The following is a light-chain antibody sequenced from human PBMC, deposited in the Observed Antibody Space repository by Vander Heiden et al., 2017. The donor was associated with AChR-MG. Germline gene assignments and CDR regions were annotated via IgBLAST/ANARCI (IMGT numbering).Light chain of an antibody. V-gene: IGLV2-14*01. J-gene: IGLJ3*02. Sequence: QSALTQPASVSVSPGQSITISCTGTSSDVGGYNYVSGYQQHPGKAPKLMIYDVSNRPSGVSNRFSGSKSGNTASLTISGLQAEDEADYYCSSYTSSSTLDWVFGGGTKLTVL. CDR3: SSYTSSSTLDWV. CDR2: DVS. CDR1: SSDVGGYNY.